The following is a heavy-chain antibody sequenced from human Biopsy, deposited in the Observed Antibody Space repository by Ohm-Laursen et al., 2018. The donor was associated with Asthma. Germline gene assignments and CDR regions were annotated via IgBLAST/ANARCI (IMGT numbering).Heavy chain of an antibody. D-gene: IGHD5/OR15-5a*01. J-gene: IGHJ4*02. V-gene: IGHV3-23*01. CDR1: GFTFSNYA. Sequence: SLRLSCAASGFTFSNYAMSWVRQAPGKGLEWVSGISGDAQRTYYEDSVKGRFTISRDNSKNTIYLQLNSLRAEDTAVYYCAKDWKSLYVQYFFEYWGQGTLVTVSS. CDR3: AKDWKSLYVQYFFEY. CDR2: ISGDAQRT.